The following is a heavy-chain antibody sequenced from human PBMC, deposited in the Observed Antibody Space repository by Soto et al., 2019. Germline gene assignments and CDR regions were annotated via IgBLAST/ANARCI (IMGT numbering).Heavy chain of an antibody. CDR1: DGSISSSAYY. J-gene: IGHJ4*02. CDR3: ARKIAAREYYFDY. CDR2: IYYSGNT. Sequence: SETLSLTCSVSDGSISSSAYYWAWIRQPPGKGLEWIGSIYYSGNTYYNQSLKSRVTISVDTSKNQFSLKLSSVTAADTAVYYCARKIAAREYYFDYWGKGTLVTVSS. V-gene: IGHV4-39*01. D-gene: IGHD6-6*01.